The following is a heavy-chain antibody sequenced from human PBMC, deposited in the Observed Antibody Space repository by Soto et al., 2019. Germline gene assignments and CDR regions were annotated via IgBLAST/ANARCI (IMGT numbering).Heavy chain of an antibody. Sequence: GSLRLSCAASGFTFSSYDMHWVRQATGKGLEWVSAIGTAGDTYYPGSVKGRFTISRENAKNSLYLQMNSLRAGDTAVYYCARGITMVRGVILDAFDIWGQGTMVTVSS. CDR1: GFTFSSYD. J-gene: IGHJ3*02. CDR2: IGTAGDT. CDR3: ARGITMVRGVILDAFDI. V-gene: IGHV3-13*04. D-gene: IGHD3-10*01.